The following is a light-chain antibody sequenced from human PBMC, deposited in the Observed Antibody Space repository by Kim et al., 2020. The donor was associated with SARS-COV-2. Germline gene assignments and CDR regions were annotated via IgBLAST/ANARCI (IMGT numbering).Light chain of an antibody. J-gene: IGKJ4*01. V-gene: IGKV1-39*01. CDR1: QSISPY. CDR3: QQSYTSPRALT. Sequence: DIQMTQSPSSLSASVGDRVTITCRTSQSISPYLNWYQQKPGKAPRLLIYAASSLQSGVPSRFSGSGSGTDFTLTISGVQPEDFATYYCQQSYTSPRALTFGGGTKVDIK. CDR2: AAS.